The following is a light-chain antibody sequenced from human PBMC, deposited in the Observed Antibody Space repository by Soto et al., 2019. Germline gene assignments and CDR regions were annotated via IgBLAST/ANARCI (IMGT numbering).Light chain of an antibody. CDR1: LSVNSY. Sequence: DIVLTQSPATLSLSPGERATLSCRASLSVNSYLAWYQHKPGQAPGLLIYDTSKRPPGTPARFSGSGSGTDFTLTISSLEPEDFAVYYCQQRSTWPRLTFGPGTKVDFK. CDR2: DTS. J-gene: IGKJ3*01. CDR3: QQRSTWPRLT. V-gene: IGKV3-11*01.